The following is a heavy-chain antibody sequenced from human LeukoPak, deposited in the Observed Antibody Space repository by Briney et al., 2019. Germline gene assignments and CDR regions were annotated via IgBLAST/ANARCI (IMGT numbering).Heavy chain of an antibody. D-gene: IGHD3-9*01. CDR1: GYSISSGYY. J-gene: IGHJ4*02. CDR2: IYHSGST. V-gene: IGHV4-38-2*01. CDR3: ARWGYYDILTGYSPWYFDY. Sequence: SETLSLTCAVPGYSISSGYYWGWIRQPPGKGLEWIGSIYHSGSTYYNPSLKSRVTISVDTSKNQFSLKLSSVTAADTAVYYCARWGYYDILTGYSPWYFDYWGQGTLVTVSS.